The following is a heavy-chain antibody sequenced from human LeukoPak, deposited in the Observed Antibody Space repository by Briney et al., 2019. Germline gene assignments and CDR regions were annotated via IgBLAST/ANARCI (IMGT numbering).Heavy chain of an antibody. CDR1: GGSFSGYY. J-gene: IGHJ4*02. Sequence: SETLSLTCAVYGGSFSGYYWSWIRQPPGKGLEWIGEINHSGSTNYNPSLTSRVTISVDTSQNQFSLKLSSVPAADTAVYYCARVAVASGLLWFGELLQYYFDYWGQGTLVTVSS. V-gene: IGHV4-34*01. CDR3: ARVAVASGLLWFGELLQYYFDY. CDR2: INHSGST. D-gene: IGHD3-10*01.